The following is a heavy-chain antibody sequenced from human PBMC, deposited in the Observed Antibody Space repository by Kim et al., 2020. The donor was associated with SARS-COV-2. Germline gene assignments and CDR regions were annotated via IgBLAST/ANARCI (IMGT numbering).Heavy chain of an antibody. V-gene: IGHV3-11*03. CDR3: TRNKVGVDHFYGLDV. Sequence: GGSLRLSCVASGFTFSDYAMSWVRQAPGKGLEWVSHISGDGNYTNYPDSLKGRFTISRDNARNTLFLQMNGLTVEDTAMYYCTRNKVGVDHFYGLDVWGQGTTVKVSS. D-gene: IGHD1-26*01. CDR1: GFTFSDYA. J-gene: IGHJ6*02. CDR2: ISGDGNYT.